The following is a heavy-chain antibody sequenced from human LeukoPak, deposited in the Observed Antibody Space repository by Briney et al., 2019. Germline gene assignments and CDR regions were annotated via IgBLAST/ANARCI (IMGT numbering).Heavy chain of an antibody. J-gene: IGHJ3*02. CDR3: ARDNYDSSGYYEERAFDI. CDR1: GFTFSSYS. CDR2: IKQDGSEK. V-gene: IGHV3-7*01. Sequence: QPGGSLRLSCAASGFTFSSYSMNWVRQAPGKGLEWVANIKQDGSEKYYVDSVKGRFTISRDNAKNSLYLQMNSLRAEDTAVYYCARDNYDSSGYYEERAFDIWGQGTMVTVSS. D-gene: IGHD3-22*01.